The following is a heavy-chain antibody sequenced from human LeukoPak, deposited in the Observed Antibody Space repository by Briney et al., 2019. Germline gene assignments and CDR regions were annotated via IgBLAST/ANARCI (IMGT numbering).Heavy chain of an antibody. CDR2: MYTSGYT. V-gene: IGHV4-4*07. CDR3: VRDQNDYWSGYSAYYFDL. J-gene: IGHJ4*02. Sequence: SETLSLTCTVSGGSIRNSYCSWIRQPAGRGLEWIGRMYTSGYTNYNPSLKSRVTMSVDTSKNQFSLKLRSVTAADTAVYYCVRDQNDYWSGYSAYYFDLWGQGNLLTVSS. D-gene: IGHD3-3*01. CDR1: GGSIRNSY.